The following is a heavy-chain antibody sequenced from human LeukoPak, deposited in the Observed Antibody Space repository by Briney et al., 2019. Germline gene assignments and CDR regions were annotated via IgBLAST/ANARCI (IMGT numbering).Heavy chain of an antibody. CDR1: GVTVSSNY. V-gene: IGHV3-66*01. J-gene: IGHJ4*02. D-gene: IGHD4-11*01. Sequence: GGSLRLSCAASGVTVSSNYMNWVRQAPGKGLEWVSIIYSGGNTYYADSVKGRFTISRDNSKNTLYLQMNSLRAEDTAVYYCAKGYDYSDSQYYFDYWGQGTLVTVSS. CDR3: AKGYDYSDSQYYFDY. CDR2: IYSGGNT.